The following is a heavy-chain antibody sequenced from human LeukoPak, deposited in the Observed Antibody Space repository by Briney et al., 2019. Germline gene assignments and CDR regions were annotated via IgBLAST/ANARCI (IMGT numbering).Heavy chain of an antibody. J-gene: IGHJ6*02. CDR1: GGSISSYY. V-gene: IGHV4-59*01. CDR2: IYYSGST. D-gene: IGHD1-1*01. Sequence: PSETLSLTCTVSGGSISSYYWSWIRQPPGKGLEWIGYIYYSGSTNYNPSLKSRVTISVDTSKNQFSLKLSSVTAADTAVYYCARSTGTDKYYYYYGMDVWGQGTTVTVSS. CDR3: ARSTGTDKYYYYYGMDV.